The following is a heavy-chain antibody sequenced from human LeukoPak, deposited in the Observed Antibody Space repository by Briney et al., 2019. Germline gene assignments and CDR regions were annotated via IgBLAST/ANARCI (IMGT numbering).Heavy chain of an antibody. V-gene: IGHV3-49*04. CDR1: GFTFSSYA. Sequence: GGSLRLSCAASGFTFSSYAMSWVRQAPGKGLEWVGFIRSKAYGGTTEYAASVKGRFTISRDDSKSIAYLQMNSLKTEDTAVYYCTRVGGYSSSWYGYNWFDPWGQGTLVTVSS. CDR2: IRSKAYGGTT. D-gene: IGHD6-13*01. J-gene: IGHJ5*02. CDR3: TRVGGYSSSWYGYNWFDP.